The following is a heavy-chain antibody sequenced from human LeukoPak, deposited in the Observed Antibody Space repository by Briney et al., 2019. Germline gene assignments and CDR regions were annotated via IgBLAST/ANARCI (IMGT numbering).Heavy chain of an antibody. J-gene: IGHJ5*02. CDR1: GYTFTSYD. CDR3: ARGEGSGWYVLDNWFDP. CDR2: MNPNSGNT. Sequence: ASVKVSCKASGYTFTSYDINWVRQATGQGLEWMGWMNPNSGNTGYAQKFQGRATMTRNTSISTAYMELSSLRSEDTAVYYCARGEGSGWYVLDNWFDPWGQGTLVTVSS. V-gene: IGHV1-8*01. D-gene: IGHD6-19*01.